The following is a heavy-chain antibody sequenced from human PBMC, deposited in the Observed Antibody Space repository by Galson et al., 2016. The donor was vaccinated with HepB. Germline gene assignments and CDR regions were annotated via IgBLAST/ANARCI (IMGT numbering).Heavy chain of an antibody. V-gene: IGHV3-30*03. CDR3: AREWESSTGWKPGY. CDR1: GFTFSSYG. Sequence: SLRLSCAASGFTFSSYGMHWARQAPGKGLEWLAVISYDGSNKYYADSVKGRFTISRDNSKNTLYLQMSSLRTDDTAVYFCAREWESSTGWKPGYWGPGTLVTVAS. CDR2: ISYDGSNK. D-gene: IGHD2-8*02. J-gene: IGHJ4*02.